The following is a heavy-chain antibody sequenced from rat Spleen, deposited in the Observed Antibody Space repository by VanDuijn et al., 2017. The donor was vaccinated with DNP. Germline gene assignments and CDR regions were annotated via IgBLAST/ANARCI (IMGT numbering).Heavy chain of an antibody. D-gene: IGHD1-11*01. J-gene: IGHJ4*01. CDR1: GFAFSTAW. Sequence: EVQVLESGGGLVQPGNSLKLSCATSGFAFSTAWMYWFRQFPEKRLEWIARIKAKSNNYATDYTESVKGRFTISRDDSKSSIYLQMNNLKEEETAIYYCASNYGGYMDAWGQGTSVTVSS. CDR2: IKAKSNNYAT. CDR3: ASNYGGYMDA. V-gene: IGHV6-6*01.